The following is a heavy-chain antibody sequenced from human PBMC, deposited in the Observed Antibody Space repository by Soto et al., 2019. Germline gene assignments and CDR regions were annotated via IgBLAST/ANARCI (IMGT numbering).Heavy chain of an antibody. CDR1: GFTFSTYG. CDR3: ARTVGPFDY. CDR2: IWYEGSNK. V-gene: IGHV3-33*01. Sequence: QVQLVESGGGVVQPGRSLRLSCAASGFTFSTYGMHWVRQAPGKGLEWVAVIWYEGSNKYSADSVKGRFSISRDNSRDPLHLQMNTLIAEDGAVYYCARTVGPFDYWGPGTLVTVSS. J-gene: IGHJ4*02.